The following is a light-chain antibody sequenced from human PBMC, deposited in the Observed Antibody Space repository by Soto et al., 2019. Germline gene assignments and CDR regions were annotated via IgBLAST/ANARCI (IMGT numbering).Light chain of an antibody. CDR3: QHLNSYPRALS. J-gene: IGKJ4*01. CDR1: QGISSH. V-gene: IGKV1-9*01. Sequence: DIQLTQSPAFLSASLGDRVTISCRASQGISSHLAWYQQKPGKAPELLIYAASTLQSGVPSRFSGSGSGTEFPLTISSLQPEDFATYFCQHLNSYPRALSFGGGTKVEIK. CDR2: AAS.